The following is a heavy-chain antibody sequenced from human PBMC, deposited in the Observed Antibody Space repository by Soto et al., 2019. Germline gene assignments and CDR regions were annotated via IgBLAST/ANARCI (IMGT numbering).Heavy chain of an antibody. D-gene: IGHD6-19*01. CDR3: AKQWLDYFDY. V-gene: IGHV3-30*18. CDR1: GFTFTSYG. Sequence: QVQLVESGGGVVQPGRSLRLSRAASGFTFTSYGMHWVRQAPGKGLEWVAVMSYDGSNKYYADSVKGRFTISRDTSKDTLYLQMNSLRAEDTAVYYCAKQWLDYFDYWGQGTLVTVSS. J-gene: IGHJ4*02. CDR2: MSYDGSNK.